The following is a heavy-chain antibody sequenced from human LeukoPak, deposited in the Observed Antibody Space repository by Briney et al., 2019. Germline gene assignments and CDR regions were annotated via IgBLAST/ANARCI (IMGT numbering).Heavy chain of an antibody. J-gene: IGHJ5*02. CDR2: IYYSGST. V-gene: IGHV4-30-4*01. D-gene: IGHD3-22*01. CDR3: AREVYDSSDYYLNWFDP. Sequence: SQTLSLTCTVSGGSISSGDYYWSWIRQPPGKGLEWIGYIYYSGSTYYNPSLKSRVTISVDTSKNQFSLKLSSVTAADTAVYYCAREVYDSSDYYLNWFDPWGQGTLVTVSS. CDR1: GGSISSGDYY.